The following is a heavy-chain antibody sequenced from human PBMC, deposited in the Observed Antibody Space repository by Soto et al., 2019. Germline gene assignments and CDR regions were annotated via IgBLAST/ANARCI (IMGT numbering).Heavy chain of an antibody. CDR1: GGSFSGYY. CDR2: IDHSGST. V-gene: IGHV4-34*01. D-gene: IGHD1-26*01. J-gene: IGHJ4*02. CDR3: ARAPYSGSYYDDILDY. Sequence: QVQLQQWGAGLLKPSETLSLTCAVYGGSFSGYYWSWIRQPPGKGLEWIGEIDHSGSTKYNPSLKSRVTISVDTTKNQFSLKLSSVTAADTAVYYCARAPYSGSYYDDILDYWGQGTLVTVSS.